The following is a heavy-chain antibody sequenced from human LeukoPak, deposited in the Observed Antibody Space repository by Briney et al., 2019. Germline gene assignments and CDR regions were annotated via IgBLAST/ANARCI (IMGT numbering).Heavy chain of an antibody. J-gene: IGHJ5*02. D-gene: IGHD3-22*01. CDR1: GYTFTSYG. CDR3: ARGLYYYDSSGYYTA. CDR2: ISAYNGNT. V-gene: IGHV1-18*01. Sequence: GRSVKVSCKASGYTFTSYGISWVRQAPGQGLEWMGWISAYNGNTNYAQKLQGRVTMTTDTSTGTAYMELRSLRSDDTAVYYCARGLYYYDSSGYYTAWGQGTLVTVSS.